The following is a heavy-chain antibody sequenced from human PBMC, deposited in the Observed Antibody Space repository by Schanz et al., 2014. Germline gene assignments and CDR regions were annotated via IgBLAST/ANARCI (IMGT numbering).Heavy chain of an antibody. Sequence: EVQLVESGGGVVQPGRSLRLSCAASGFTFSNHGMHWVRQSPGKGLEWVANIKQDGSEKYYVDSVKGRFTISRDNAKKSLYLRMNSLRAEDTAVYYCARDAVTSVLTPGFYYWGQGTLVTVSS. D-gene: IGHD4-17*01. CDR2: IKQDGSEK. CDR1: GFTFSNHG. V-gene: IGHV3-7*01. CDR3: ARDAVTSVLTPGFYY. J-gene: IGHJ4*02.